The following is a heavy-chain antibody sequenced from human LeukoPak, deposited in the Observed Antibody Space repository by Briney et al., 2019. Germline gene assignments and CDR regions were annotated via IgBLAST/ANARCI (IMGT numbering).Heavy chain of an antibody. CDR1: GGSFSGYY. Sequence: SETLSLTCAVYGGSFSGYYWSWIRQPPGKGLEWIGEINHSGSTNYNPSLKSRVTISVDTSKNQFSLKLSSVTAADTAVYYCARGRNGNCSSTSCLTPNWFDPWGQGTLVTVSS. J-gene: IGHJ5*02. V-gene: IGHV4-34*01. CDR2: INHSGST. CDR3: ARGRNGNCSSTSCLTPNWFDP. D-gene: IGHD2-2*01.